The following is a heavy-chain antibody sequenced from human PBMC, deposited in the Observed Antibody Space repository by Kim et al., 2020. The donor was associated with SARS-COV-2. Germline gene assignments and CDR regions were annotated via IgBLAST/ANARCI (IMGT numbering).Heavy chain of an antibody. CDR2: INSDGSST. V-gene: IGHV3-74*01. CDR1: GFTFSSYW. D-gene: IGHD3-10*01. CDR3: ARVSLMGGVPGEPNVASLGSGSYGQQPDY. J-gene: IGHJ4*02. Sequence: GGSLRLSCAASGFTFSSYWMHWVRQAPGKGLVWVSRINSDGSSTSYADSVKGRFTISRDNAKNTLYLQMNSLRAEDTAVYYCARVSLMGGVPGEPNVASLGSGSYGQQPDYWGQGTLVTVSS.